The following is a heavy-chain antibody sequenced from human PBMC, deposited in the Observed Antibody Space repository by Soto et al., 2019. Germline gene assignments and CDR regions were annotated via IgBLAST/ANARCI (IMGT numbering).Heavy chain of an antibody. CDR2: INHSGSA. V-gene: IGHV4-34*01. CDR1: GGSFSGYY. J-gene: IGHJ3*02. CDR3: ARAGPYDFWSGYPGGAFDI. Sequence: SETLSLTCAVYGGSFSGYYWSWIRQPPGKGLEWIGEINHSGSANYNPSLKSRVTISVDTSKNQFSLKLSSVTAADTAVYYCARAGPYDFWSGYPGGAFDIWGQGTMVTVSS. D-gene: IGHD3-3*01.